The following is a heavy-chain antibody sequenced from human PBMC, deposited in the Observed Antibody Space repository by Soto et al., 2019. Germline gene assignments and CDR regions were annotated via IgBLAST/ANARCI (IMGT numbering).Heavy chain of an antibody. V-gene: IGHV3-30-3*01. J-gene: IGHJ4*02. CDR1: GFTFSSYA. Sequence: QVQLVESGGGVVQPGRSLRLSCAASGFTFSSYAMHWVRQAPGKGLEWVAVISYDGSNKYYADSVKGRFTISRDNSKNTLYLHMTSLRAEDTAVYYCATDYSNTDGGILDYWGQGTQVTVSS. CDR2: ISYDGSNK. CDR3: ATDYSNTDGGILDY. D-gene: IGHD4-4*01.